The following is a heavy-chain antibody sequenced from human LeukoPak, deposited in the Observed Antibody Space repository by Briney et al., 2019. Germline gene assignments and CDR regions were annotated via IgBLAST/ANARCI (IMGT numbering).Heavy chain of an antibody. CDR1: GGSISSSSYY. Sequence: SETLSLTCTVSGGSISSSSYYWGWIRQPPGKGLEWIGSIYYSGSTNYNPSLESRVTISVDTSKNQFSLKLSSVTAADTAVYYCARVNRVRVPGGAGYYYYMEVWGKGTTVTVSS. CDR2: IYYSGST. V-gene: IGHV4-39*07. D-gene: IGHD2-8*02. CDR3: ARVNRVRVPGGAGYYYYMEV. J-gene: IGHJ6*03.